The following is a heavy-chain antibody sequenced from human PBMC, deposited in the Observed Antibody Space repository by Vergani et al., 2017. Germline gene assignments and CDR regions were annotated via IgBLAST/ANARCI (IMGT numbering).Heavy chain of an antibody. J-gene: IGHJ4*02. Sequence: QVQLQESGPGLVKPPGTLSLTCAVSGGSISSSNWWSWVRQPPGKGLEWIGEVYHSGSTNYNPSLKSRVTISVDKSKNQFSLKLSSVTAADTAVYYSARHSGYILPGYHYDYWGQGTLVTVSS. CDR2: VYHSGST. V-gene: IGHV4-4*03. CDR1: GGSISSSNW. CDR3: ARHSGYILPGYHYDY. D-gene: IGHD3-9*01.